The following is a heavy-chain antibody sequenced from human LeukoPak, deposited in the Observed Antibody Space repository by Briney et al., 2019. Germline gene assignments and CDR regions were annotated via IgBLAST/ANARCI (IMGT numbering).Heavy chain of an antibody. Sequence: PGGSLRLSCAASGFTFSTYNMNWVRQAPGKGLGWVSSISTSGSSTFYADSMKGRFTISRDNAKSSLYLQMSSLRAEDTAVYYCAREPGNNGDLDYWGQGTLVTVSS. CDR1: GFTFSTYN. V-gene: IGHV3-21*01. J-gene: IGHJ4*02. CDR3: AREPGNNGDLDY. CDR2: ISTSGSST. D-gene: IGHD4-17*01.